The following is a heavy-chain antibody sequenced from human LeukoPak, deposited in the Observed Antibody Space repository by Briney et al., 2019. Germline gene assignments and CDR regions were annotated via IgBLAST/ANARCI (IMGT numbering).Heavy chain of an antibody. D-gene: IGHD6-6*01. CDR1: GFTFSSYS. V-gene: IGHV3-21*01. CDR3: ARAYSSSPAGGYFDY. CDR2: ISSSSSGYI. J-gene: IGHJ4*02. Sequence: PGGSLRLSCAASGFTFSSYSMNWVRQAPEKGLEWVSSISSSSSGYIYYADSLKGRFTISRDNAKNSLYLQMNSLRAEDTAVYYCARAYSSSPAGGYFDYWGQGTLVTVSS.